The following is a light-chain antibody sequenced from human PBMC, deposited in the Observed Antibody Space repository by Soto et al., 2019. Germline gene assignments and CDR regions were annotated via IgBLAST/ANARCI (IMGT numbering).Light chain of an antibody. Sequence: DIQMTQSPSSLSASVGDRVTITCRASQGISNYLAWYQQKPGKVPKLLIYAASTLQSGVPSRFSGGGSGTDCTLTISSLQPEDVAPYYCQKYNSAPPFTFGPGTKVYIK. CDR2: AAS. CDR1: QGISNY. V-gene: IGKV1-27*01. CDR3: QKYNSAPPFT. J-gene: IGKJ3*01.